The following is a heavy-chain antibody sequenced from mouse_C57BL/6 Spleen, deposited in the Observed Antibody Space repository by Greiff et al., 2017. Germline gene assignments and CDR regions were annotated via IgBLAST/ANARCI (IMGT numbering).Heavy chain of an antibody. V-gene: IGHV1-53*01. Sequence: VQLQQSGTELVKPGASVKLSCKASGYTFTSYWMHWVKQRPGQGLEWIGNINPSNGGTNYNEKFKSKATLTVDKSSSTAYMQLSSLTSEDSAVYYCARGRIYDGYYPAYWGQGTLVTVSA. CDR3: ARGRIYDGYYPAY. CDR1: GYTFTSYW. J-gene: IGHJ3*01. D-gene: IGHD2-3*01. CDR2: INPSNGGT.